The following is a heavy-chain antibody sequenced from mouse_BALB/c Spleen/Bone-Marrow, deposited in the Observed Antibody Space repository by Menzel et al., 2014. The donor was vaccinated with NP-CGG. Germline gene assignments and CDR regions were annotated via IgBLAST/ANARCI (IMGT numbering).Heavy chain of an antibody. V-gene: IGHV2-6-7*01. Sequence: VMLVESGPGLVAPSRSLSITCTVSGFSLTGYSVSWVRQSPGKGLEWLGMIWGDGSTDYNSALKSRLSISKDNSKSQVFLKMNSLQTDDTARYYCARDSFLITRALDYWGQGTSVTVSS. CDR1: GFSLTGYS. D-gene: IGHD2-4*01. J-gene: IGHJ4*01. CDR3: ARDSFLITRALDY. CDR2: IWGDGST.